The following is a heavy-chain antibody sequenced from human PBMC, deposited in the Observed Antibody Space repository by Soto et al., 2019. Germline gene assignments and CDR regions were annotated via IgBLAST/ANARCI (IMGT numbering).Heavy chain of an antibody. CDR3: XXSRAVADAFDF. Sequence: EVQVLEFGGGLVQPGGSLRLSCAASGFTFNYFAMSWVRQAPGKGLEWVSSITGSGXVXGXXTYYADSVKGRFTISRXXXXXXXXXXXXXXXXXXXXXXXXXXSRAVADAFDFWGQGTRVTVSS. CDR1: GFTFNYFA. D-gene: IGHD6-19*01. V-gene: IGHV3-23*01. CDR2: ITGSGXVXGXXT. J-gene: IGHJ3*01.